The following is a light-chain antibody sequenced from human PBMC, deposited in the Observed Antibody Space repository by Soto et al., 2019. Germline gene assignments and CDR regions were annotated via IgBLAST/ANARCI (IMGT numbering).Light chain of an antibody. CDR1: SSGVVSFLL. V-gene: IGLV2-23*01. CDR2: EGA. CDR3: CSYAGSGTFYV. Sequence: QSALTQPASVSGSPGQSITISCTGGSSGVVSFLLVSWYQQYPGKAPKLMIYEGAKRPSGVSDRFSGSKSGNAASLTISVLQAEDEADYYCCSYAGSGTFYVFGPGTKLTVL. J-gene: IGLJ1*01.